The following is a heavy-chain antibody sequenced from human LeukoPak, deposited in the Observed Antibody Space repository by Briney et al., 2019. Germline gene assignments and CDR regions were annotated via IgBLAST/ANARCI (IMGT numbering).Heavy chain of an antibody. J-gene: IGHJ4*02. Sequence: SETLSLTCTVSGGSISSYYWSWIRQPPGKGLEWIGSIYYSGSTYYNPSLKSRVTISVDTSKNQFSLKLSSVTAADTAVYYCARLGTPLDYWGQGTLVTVSS. CDR3: ARLGTPLDY. CDR1: GGSISSYY. CDR2: IYYSGST. V-gene: IGHV4-39*07.